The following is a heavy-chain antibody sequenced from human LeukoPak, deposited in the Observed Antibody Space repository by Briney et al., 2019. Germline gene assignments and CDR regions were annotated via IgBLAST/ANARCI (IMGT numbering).Heavy chain of an antibody. Sequence: AASVKVSCNASGYIFTGYYLHWARQAPGKGLEWMGWINPNSGDTSYAQKFQGRVTQTSDTSINTAYMELSSLRFDDTAVYYCARDGNFDYWGQGTLVTVSS. J-gene: IGHJ4*02. D-gene: IGHD1-26*01. V-gene: IGHV1-2*02. CDR3: ARDGNFDY. CDR2: INPNSGDT. CDR1: GYIFTGYY.